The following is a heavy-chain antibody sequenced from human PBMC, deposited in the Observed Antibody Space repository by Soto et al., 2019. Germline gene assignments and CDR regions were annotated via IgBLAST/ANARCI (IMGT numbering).Heavy chain of an antibody. CDR2: INPISGGT. D-gene: IGHD3-10*02. CDR1: GYTFTGYY. J-gene: IGHJ6*02. Sequence: ASVKVSCKASGYTFTGYYMHWVRQAPGQGLEWMGWINPISGGTNYAQKFQGWVTMARDTSISTAYMELSRLRSDDTAVYYCARVDLFDGMDVWGQGTTVTVSS. CDR3: ARVDLFDGMDV. V-gene: IGHV1-2*04.